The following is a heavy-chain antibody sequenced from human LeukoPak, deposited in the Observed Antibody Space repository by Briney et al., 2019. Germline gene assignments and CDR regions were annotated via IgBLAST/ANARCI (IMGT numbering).Heavy chain of an antibody. CDR1: GYTFTGYY. Sequence: ASVKVSCKASGYTFTGYYIHWVRQAPGQGLEWMGWINPYSGGTNYAQKFQDRVTMTRDTSISTVYMELTRLRSDDTAVYYCARRVDRSSSYEDWGQGTLVTVSS. J-gene: IGHJ4*02. CDR2: INPYSGGT. D-gene: IGHD6-6*01. V-gene: IGHV1-2*02. CDR3: ARRVDRSSSYED.